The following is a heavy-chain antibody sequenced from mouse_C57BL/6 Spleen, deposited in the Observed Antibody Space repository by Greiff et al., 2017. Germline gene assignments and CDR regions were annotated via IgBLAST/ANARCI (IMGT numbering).Heavy chain of an antibody. V-gene: IGHV1-72*01. J-gene: IGHJ3*01. CDR2: IDPNSGGT. Sequence: VQLQQPGAELVKPGASVKLSCKASGYTFTSYWMHWVKQRPGRGLEWIGRIDPNSGGTKYNEKFKSKATLTVDKPSSTAYMQLSSLSSEDSAVYYCALKDYGSSPEYAYWGQGTLVTVSA. D-gene: IGHD1-1*01. CDR3: ALKDYGSSPEYAY. CDR1: GYTFTSYW.